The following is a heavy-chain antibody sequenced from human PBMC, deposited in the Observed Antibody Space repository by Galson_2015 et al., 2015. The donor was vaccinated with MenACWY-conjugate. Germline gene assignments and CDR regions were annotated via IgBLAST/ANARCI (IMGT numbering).Heavy chain of an antibody. CDR2: INAANDDT. J-gene: IGHJ3*01. CDR3: ATRLLSHGFDV. V-gene: IGHV1-3*01. D-gene: IGHD2/OR15-2a*01. CDR1: GDTLRTFP. Sequence: SVKVSCKASGDTLRTFPVHWVRQAPGQRLEWMGWINAANDDTKYSENFQGRVTITRDTSANTVYMDLTSLGSEDTAIYYCATRLLSHGFDVWGQGTMVTVSS.